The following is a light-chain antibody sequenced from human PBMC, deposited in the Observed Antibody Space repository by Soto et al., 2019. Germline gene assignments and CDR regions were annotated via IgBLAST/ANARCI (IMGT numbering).Light chain of an antibody. CDR3: CSYAGSTTWV. J-gene: IGLJ3*02. CDR2: EGT. V-gene: IGLV2-23*01. CDR1: SSDVGSYNL. Sequence: QSALTQPASVSWSPGQSITISCTGTSSDVGSYNLVSWYRQHPGKAPKLMIYEGTKRPSGVSNRFFASKSGNTASLTISGLQAEDEADYYCCSYAGSTTWVFGGGTKVTVL.